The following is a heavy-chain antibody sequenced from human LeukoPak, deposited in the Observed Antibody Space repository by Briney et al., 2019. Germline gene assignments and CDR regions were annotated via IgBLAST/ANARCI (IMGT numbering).Heavy chain of an antibody. J-gene: IGHJ4*02. V-gene: IGHV3-30*18. CDR2: ISYDGSNK. Sequence: PGRSLRLSCAASGFTFSSYGMHWVRQAPGKGLEWVAVISYDGSNKYYADSVKGRFTISRDNSKNTLYLQMNSLRAEDTAVYYCAKQPLRYFDWLHPQPENDYWGQGTLVTVSS. D-gene: IGHD3-9*01. CDR3: AKQPLRYFDWLHPQPENDY. CDR1: GFTFSSYG.